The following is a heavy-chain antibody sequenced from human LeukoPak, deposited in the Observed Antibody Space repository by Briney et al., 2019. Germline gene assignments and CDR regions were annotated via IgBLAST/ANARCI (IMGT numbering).Heavy chain of an antibody. CDR2: ISGSGGST. J-gene: IGHJ4*02. CDR1: GFTFSIYA. CDR3: AKGAYYYGSLRNFFDY. D-gene: IGHD3-10*01. Sequence: HPGGSLRLSCAASGFTFSIYAMSWVRQAPGKGLEWVSAISGSGGSTYYADSVKGRFTISRDNSKNTLYLQMNSLRAEDTAVYYCAKGAYYYGSLRNFFDYWGQGTLVTVSS. V-gene: IGHV3-23*01.